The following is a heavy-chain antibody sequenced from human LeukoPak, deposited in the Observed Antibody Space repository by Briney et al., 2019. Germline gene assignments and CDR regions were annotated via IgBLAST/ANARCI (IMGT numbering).Heavy chain of an antibody. CDR1: GFTVSSNY. CDR3: ASESPLYYGGNSGY. Sequence: GGSLRLSCAASGFTVSSNYMSWVRQAPGKGLEYVSLIYRDDTTYYADSVKGRFTISRDNSKNTLYLQMNSLRAEDTAVYYCASESPLYYGGNSGYWGQGTLVTVSS. V-gene: IGHV3-53*01. D-gene: IGHD4-23*01. CDR2: IYRDDTT. J-gene: IGHJ4*02.